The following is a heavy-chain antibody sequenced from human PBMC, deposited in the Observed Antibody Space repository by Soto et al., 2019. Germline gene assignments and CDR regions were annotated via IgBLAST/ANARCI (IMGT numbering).Heavy chain of an antibody. CDR3: ARFLGYCSSTSCYADWFDP. J-gene: IGHJ5*02. D-gene: IGHD2-2*01. V-gene: IGHV5-51*01. CDR2: IYPGDSDT. CDR1: GYSFTSYW. Sequence: GEALKISGKGSGYSFTSYWIGWVRQMPGKGLEWMGIIYPGDSDTRYSPSFQGQVTISADKSISTAYLQWSSLKASDTAMYYCARFLGYCSSTSCYADWFDPWGQGTLVTVSS.